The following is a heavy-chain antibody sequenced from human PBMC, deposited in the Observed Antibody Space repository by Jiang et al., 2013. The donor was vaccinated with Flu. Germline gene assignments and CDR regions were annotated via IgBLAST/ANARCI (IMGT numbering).Heavy chain of an antibody. J-gene: IGHJ1*01. CDR2: ISAYNGNT. D-gene: IGHD1-26*01. Sequence: GAEVKKPGASVKVSCKASGYSFISYDINWVRQAPGQGLEWMGWISAYNGNTNYLQKLQGRVTMTTDTSTSTAYMELTSLRSDDTAVYYCARGEHVIVGAITYSAEYSQHWGQGTLVTVSS. CDR3: ARGEHVIVGAITYSAEYSQH. V-gene: IGHV1-18*01. CDR1: GYSFISYD.